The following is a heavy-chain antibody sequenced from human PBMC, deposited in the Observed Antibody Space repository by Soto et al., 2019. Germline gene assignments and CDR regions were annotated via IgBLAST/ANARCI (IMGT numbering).Heavy chain of an antibody. Sequence: GASVKVSCKASGGTFSSYAISWVRQAPGQGLEWMGGIIPIFGTANYAQKFQGRVTITADESTSTAYMELSSLRSEDTAVYYCASLSGVVVTAIPSAFAIWGQGTMVTVSS. D-gene: IGHD2-21*02. V-gene: IGHV1-69*13. CDR1: GGTFSSYA. CDR3: ASLSGVVVTAIPSAFAI. J-gene: IGHJ3*02. CDR2: IIPIFGTA.